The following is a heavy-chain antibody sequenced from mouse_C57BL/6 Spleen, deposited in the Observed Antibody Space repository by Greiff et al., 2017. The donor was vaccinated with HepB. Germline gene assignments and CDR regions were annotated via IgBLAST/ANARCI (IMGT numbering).Heavy chain of an antibody. D-gene: IGHD2-5*01. V-gene: IGHV1-54*01. Sequence: VKLMESGAELVRPGTSVKVSCKASGYAFTNYLIEWVKQRPGQGLEWIGVINPGSGGTNYNEKFKGKATLTADKSSSTAYMQLSSLTSEDSAVYFCARLFSNYDAMDYWGQGTSVTVSS. CDR1: GYAFTNYL. CDR2: INPGSGGT. CDR3: ARLFSNYDAMDY. J-gene: IGHJ4*01.